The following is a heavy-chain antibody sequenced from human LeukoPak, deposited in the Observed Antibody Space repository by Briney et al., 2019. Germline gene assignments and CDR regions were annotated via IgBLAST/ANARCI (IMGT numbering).Heavy chain of an antibody. CDR1: GFTFSNYA. CDR3: AKDRGVVRGDY. CDR2: ISGSGGST. V-gene: IGHV3-23*01. D-gene: IGHD2-21*01. Sequence: PGGSLRLSCAASGFTFSNYAMSWVRQAPGKGLEWVSGISGSGGSTYYADSVKGRFTISRDNSKNTLSLQMNSLRAEDTAVYYCAKDRGVVRGDYWGQGTLVTVSS. J-gene: IGHJ4*02.